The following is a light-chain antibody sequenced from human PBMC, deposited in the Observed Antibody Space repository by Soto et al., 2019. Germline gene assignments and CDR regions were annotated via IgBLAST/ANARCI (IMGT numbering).Light chain of an antibody. CDR3: QQSYSTPRT. CDR1: QSICSY. V-gene: IGKV1-39*01. CDR2: AAS. J-gene: IGKJ2*02. Sequence: DIQMTQSPSSLSASVGDIVTITCRASQSICSYLNWYQQKPGKAPKLLIYAASSLQSGVPSRFSGSGSGTDFTLTISSLQPEDFATYYCQQSYSTPRTFGQGTKLEIK.